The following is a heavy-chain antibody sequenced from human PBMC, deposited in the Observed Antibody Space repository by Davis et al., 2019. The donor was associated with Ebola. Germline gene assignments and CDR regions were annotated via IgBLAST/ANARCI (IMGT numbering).Heavy chain of an antibody. J-gene: IGHJ5*02. CDR3: ARDTYCSSTSCYRGGYNWFDP. V-gene: IGHV4-4*07. CDR2: IYTSGST. CDR1: GGSISSYY. D-gene: IGHD2-2*02. Sequence: PSETLSLTCTVSGGSISSYYWSWIRQPAGKGLEWIGRIYTSGSTNYNPSLKSRVTMSVDTSKNQFSLKLSSVTAADTAVYYCARDTYCSSTSCYRGGYNWFDPWGQGTLVTVSS.